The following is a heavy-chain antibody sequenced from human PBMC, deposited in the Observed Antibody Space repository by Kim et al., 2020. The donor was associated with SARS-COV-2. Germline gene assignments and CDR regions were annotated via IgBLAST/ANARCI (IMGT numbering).Heavy chain of an antibody. D-gene: IGHD3-3*01. V-gene: IGHV4-34*01. Sequence: SETLSLTCAVYGGSFSGYYWSWIRQPPGKGLEWIGEINHSGSTNYNPSLKSRVTISVDTSKNQFSLKLSSVTAADTAVYYCARGLANYDFWSGYEYYYGMDVWDQGTTVTVSS. CDR1: GGSFSGYY. J-gene: IGHJ6*02. CDR2: INHSGST. CDR3: ARGLANYDFWSGYEYYYGMDV.